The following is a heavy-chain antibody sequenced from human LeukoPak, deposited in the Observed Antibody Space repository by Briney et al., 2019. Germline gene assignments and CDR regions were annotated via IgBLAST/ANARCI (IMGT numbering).Heavy chain of an antibody. D-gene: IGHD1-26*01. V-gene: IGHV2-5*05. CDR1: GFSVSTSGVG. J-gene: IGHJ4*02. Sequence: SGPTLVNPTQTLTLTCTFSGFSVSTSGVGVGWIRQPPGKALEWLALIYWDDEKRYGPSLKSRPTITKDTSKNQMVLTMTNMDPVDTATYYCACSGRTDPLFDYWGQGTLVTVSS. CDR3: ACSGRTDPLFDY. CDR2: IYWDDEK.